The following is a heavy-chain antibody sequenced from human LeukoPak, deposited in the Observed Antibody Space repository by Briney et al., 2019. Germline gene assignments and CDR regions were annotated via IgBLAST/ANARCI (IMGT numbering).Heavy chain of an antibody. D-gene: IGHD6-13*01. CDR2: INHSGST. CDR3: ARGYSSSWYRWYNWFGP. Sequence: GSLRLSCAASGFTVSSSSMNWVRLGPGKGLEWIGEINHSGSTNYNPSLKSRVTISVDTSKNQFSLKLSSVTAADTAVYYCARGYSSSWYRWYNWFGPWGQGTLVTVSS. J-gene: IGHJ5*02. V-gene: IGHV4-34*01. CDR1: GFTVSSSS.